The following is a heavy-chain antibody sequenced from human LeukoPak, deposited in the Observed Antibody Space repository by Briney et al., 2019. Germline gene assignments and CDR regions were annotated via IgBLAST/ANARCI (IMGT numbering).Heavy chain of an antibody. Sequence: ASVKVSCKASGYTFSSYDINWVRQATGQGLEWMGWINPNSGGTNYAQKFQGRVTMTRDTSISTAYMELSRLRSDDTAVYYCARLSFCGGDCYPGSLGAFDIWGQGTMLTVSS. CDR1: GYTFSSYD. CDR3: ARLSFCGGDCYPGSLGAFDI. CDR2: INPNSGGT. J-gene: IGHJ3*02. D-gene: IGHD2-21*02. V-gene: IGHV1-2*02.